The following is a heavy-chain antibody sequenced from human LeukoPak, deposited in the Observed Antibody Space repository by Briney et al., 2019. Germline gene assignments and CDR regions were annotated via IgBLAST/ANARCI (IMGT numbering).Heavy chain of an antibody. CDR3: ASSLGKGYSYGYFDY. D-gene: IGHD5-18*01. CDR2: IIPIFGTA. J-gene: IGHJ4*02. CDR1: GGTFSSYA. V-gene: IGHV1-69*05. Sequence: SVKVSCKASGGTFSSYAISWVRQAPGQGLEWMGRIIPIFGTANYAQKFQGRVTITTDESTSTAYMELSSLRSEDTAVYYCASSLGKGYSYGYFDYWGQGTRVTVSS.